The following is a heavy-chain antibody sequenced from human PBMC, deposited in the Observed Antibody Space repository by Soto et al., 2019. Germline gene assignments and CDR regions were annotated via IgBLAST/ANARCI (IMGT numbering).Heavy chain of an antibody. Sequence: QITLKESGPTLVKPTETLTLMCTFSGFSLSTTGVGVGWIRQPPGTALEWLALIYWHDDKRYSPSLKNRLTITKDTSKNQVVLTMTNVDSVDTATYYCAREVAIVPRFFDPWGEGTLVTVS. CDR2: IYWHDDK. D-gene: IGHD1-26*01. CDR3: AREVAIVPRFFDP. CDR1: GFSLSTTGVG. V-gene: IGHV2-5*01. J-gene: IGHJ5*02.